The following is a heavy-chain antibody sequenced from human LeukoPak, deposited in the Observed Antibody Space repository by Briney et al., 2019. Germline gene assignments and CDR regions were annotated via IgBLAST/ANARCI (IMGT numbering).Heavy chain of an antibody. J-gene: IGHJ4*02. CDR2: IGTAGDT. CDR1: GFTFSRFG. Sequence: GRSLRLPCAVSGFTFSRFGMHWVRQATGKGLEWVSAIGTAGDTYYPGSVKGRFTISRENAKNSLYLQMNSLRAGDTAVYYCARAKAYSYGLYYFDYWGQGTLVTVSS. CDR3: ARAKAYSYGLYYFDY. D-gene: IGHD5-18*01. V-gene: IGHV3-13*01.